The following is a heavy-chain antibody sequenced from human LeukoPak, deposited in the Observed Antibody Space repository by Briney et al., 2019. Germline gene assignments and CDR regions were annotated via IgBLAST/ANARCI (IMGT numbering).Heavy chain of an antibody. D-gene: IGHD3-3*01. CDR1: GVSINGNY. V-gene: IGHV4-59*01. CDR3: ARVFRGVVTSNWFDP. Sequence: SETLSLTCTVSGVSINGNYWTWIRQLPGKGLEWIGFVSDTGDTDYNPSLKSRLSISVDTSKSQLSLSLSSVTAADTALYYCARVFRGVVTSNWFDPWGQGTLVTVSS. CDR2: VSDTGDT. J-gene: IGHJ5*02.